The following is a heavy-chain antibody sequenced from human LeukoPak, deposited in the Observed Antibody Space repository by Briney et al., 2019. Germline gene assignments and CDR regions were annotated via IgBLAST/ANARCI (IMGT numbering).Heavy chain of an antibody. D-gene: IGHD2-2*01. CDR1: GFTFSSYV. CDR2: ITTSGSTI. J-gene: IGHJ6*02. Sequence: GGSLRLSCAPSGFTFSSYVRHWVGQAPGRGLEWVSCITTSGSTIYYADSVKGRFTISRDNAKNSLYLQMNSLGAEDTAVYYCATGKVVPAAVNYYGMDVWGQGTTVTVSS. V-gene: IGHV3-48*04. CDR3: ATGKVVPAAVNYYGMDV.